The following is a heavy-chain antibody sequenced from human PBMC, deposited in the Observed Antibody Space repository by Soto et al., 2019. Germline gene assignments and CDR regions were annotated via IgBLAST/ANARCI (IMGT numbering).Heavy chain of an antibody. D-gene: IGHD3-22*01. CDR2: INIYSGEA. Sequence: QVRLEQSGPEVKKTGASVKVSCKASGYTFTSYGISWVRQAPGQGLEWMGWINIYSGEANYAQRFQDRVTMTRDTSTNTVYMEMRSLRSDDTAVYSCARALYYYDNSGLAYWGQGTLVTVSS. V-gene: IGHV1-18*01. J-gene: IGHJ4*02. CDR3: ARALYYYDNSGLAY. CDR1: GYTFTSYG.